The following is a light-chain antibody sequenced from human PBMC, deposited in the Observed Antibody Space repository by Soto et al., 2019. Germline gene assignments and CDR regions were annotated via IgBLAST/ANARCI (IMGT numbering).Light chain of an antibody. J-gene: IGKJ4*01. CDR1: QTVRNNY. V-gene: IGKV3-20*01. Sequence: EFVLTQSPGTLSLSPGERATLSCRASQTVRNNYLAWYQQKPGQAPRLLIYDASIRATGIPARFSGGGSGTDFTLTISRLEPEDFAVYYWQQFSSSPLTFGGGTKVEIK. CDR3: QQFSSSPLT. CDR2: DAS.